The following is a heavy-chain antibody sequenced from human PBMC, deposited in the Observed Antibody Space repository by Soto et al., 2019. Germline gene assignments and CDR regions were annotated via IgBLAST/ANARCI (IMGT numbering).Heavy chain of an antibody. CDR3: ARAQYDFWSGYFQYYYYYYGMDV. CDR2: ISSSSSYI. CDR1: GFTFSSYS. D-gene: IGHD3-3*01. V-gene: IGHV3-21*01. Sequence: GSLRLSCAASGFTFSSYSMNWVRQAPGKGLEWVSSISSSSSYIYYADSVKGRFTISRDNAKNSLYLQMNSLRAEDTAVYYCARAQYDFWSGYFQYYYYYYGMDVWGQGTTVTVSS. J-gene: IGHJ6*02.